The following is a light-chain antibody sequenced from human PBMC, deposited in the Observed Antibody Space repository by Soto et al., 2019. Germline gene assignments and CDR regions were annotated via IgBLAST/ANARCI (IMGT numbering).Light chain of an antibody. CDR2: DVG. V-gene: IGLV2-14*01. Sequence: QSVLTQPASVSGSPGQTITISCTGTSSDVGRYNTVSWYQHHPGKAPRLMIYDVGNRPSGASNRFSGSKSGNTASLTISGLQAEDEADYYCSSFTNTYSYVFGTGTKVTVL. J-gene: IGLJ1*01. CDR3: SSFTNTYSYV. CDR1: SSDVGRYNT.